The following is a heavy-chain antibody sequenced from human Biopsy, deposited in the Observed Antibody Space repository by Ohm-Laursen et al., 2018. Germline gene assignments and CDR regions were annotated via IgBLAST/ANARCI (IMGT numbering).Heavy chain of an antibody. D-gene: IGHD2-21*02. J-gene: IGHJ4*02. CDR1: GFTFNRSA. Sequence: SVKVSCKASGFTFNRSAMQWVRQARGQRLEWIGWIVVGGGNTNYAQKFQERVTIPRDMSTSTAYMELSSLRSEDTAVYYCASRPNCGGDCSSGFDYWGQGTLVTVSS. V-gene: IGHV1-58*02. CDR3: ASRPNCGGDCSSGFDY. CDR2: IVVGGGNT.